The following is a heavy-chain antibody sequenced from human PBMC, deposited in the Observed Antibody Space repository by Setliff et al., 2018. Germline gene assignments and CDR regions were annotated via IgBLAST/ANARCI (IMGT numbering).Heavy chain of an antibody. V-gene: IGHV4-39*01. CDR1: AGSISGSSYY. Sequence: NPSETLSLTCTVSAGSISGSSYYWGWIRQPPGKGLEWIATIHYSGSTYYNPSLKSRVTTSVDTSKNQFSLKLSSVTAADTAVYYCARQGRKSDSRGYYYWTDFDYWGQGALVTVSS. CDR2: IHYSGST. J-gene: IGHJ4*02. CDR3: ARQGRKSDSRGYYYWTDFDY. D-gene: IGHD3-22*01.